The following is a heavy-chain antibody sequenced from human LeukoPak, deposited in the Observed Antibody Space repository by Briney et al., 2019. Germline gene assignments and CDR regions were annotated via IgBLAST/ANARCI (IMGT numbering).Heavy chain of an antibody. CDR2: IYYSGST. J-gene: IGHJ4*02. D-gene: IGHD6-6*01. Sequence: PSETLSLTCAVYGGSFSGYYWGWIRQPPGKGLEWIGTIYYSGSTYYNPSLKSRVTMSVDTSKNQFSLKVRSVTAADTAVYYCARREYSSSSNFDYWGQGTLVTVSS. CDR1: GGSFSGYY. CDR3: ARREYSSSSNFDY. V-gene: IGHV4-34*01.